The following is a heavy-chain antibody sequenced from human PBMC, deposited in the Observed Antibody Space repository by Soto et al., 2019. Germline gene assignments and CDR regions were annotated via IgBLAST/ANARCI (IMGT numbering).Heavy chain of an antibody. V-gene: IGHV3-48*02. CDR3: ARDNGLAGSFDP. CDR1: GFPFHNFS. Sequence: QLVESGGGLVKRGGALRLSLAAPGFPFHNFSLKLGPQAPGKGLEWISYITSSSTTIYYADSVKGRFTIFRDNAKNSLYLQMNSLRDEDTAVYYCARDNGLAGSFDPWGQGTLVTVSS. D-gene: IGHD6-13*01. CDR2: ITSSSTTI. J-gene: IGHJ5*02.